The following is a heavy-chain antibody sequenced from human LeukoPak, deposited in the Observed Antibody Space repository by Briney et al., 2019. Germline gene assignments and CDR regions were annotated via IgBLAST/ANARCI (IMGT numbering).Heavy chain of an antibody. CDR1: GGSISIYY. J-gene: IGHJ1*01. CDR2: IYYSGST. D-gene: IGHD3-22*01. V-gene: IGHV4-59*01. CDR3: ARDLTYDSSGYYYP. Sequence: SETLSLTCTVSGGSISIYYWSWIRQPPGKGLEWIGYIYYSGSTNYNPSLKSRVTISVDTSKNQFSLKLSSVTAADTAVYYCARDLTYDSSGYYYPWGQGTLVTVSS.